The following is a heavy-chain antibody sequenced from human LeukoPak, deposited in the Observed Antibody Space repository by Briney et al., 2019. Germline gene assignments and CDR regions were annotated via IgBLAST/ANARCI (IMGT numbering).Heavy chain of an antibody. D-gene: IGHD5-24*01. V-gene: IGHV4-39*07. CDR3: AEEHGRDGYNRD. J-gene: IGHJ4*02. CDR2: IYYSGST. Sequence: SETLSLTCTVSGGSISRSSYYWGWIRQPPGKGLEWIGSIYYSGSTYYNPSLKSRVTISVDTSKNQFSLKLSSVTAADTAVYYCAEEHGRDGYNRDWGQGTLVTVSS. CDR1: GGSISRSSYY.